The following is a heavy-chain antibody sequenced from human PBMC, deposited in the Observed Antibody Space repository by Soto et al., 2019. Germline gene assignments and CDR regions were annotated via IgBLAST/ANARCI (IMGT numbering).Heavy chain of an antibody. Sequence: GGSLRLSCAASGFTFDNYTTSWVRQAPGKGLEWVSAISGSGGSTYYADSVKGRFTISRDNSKNTLYLQMNSLRAEDTAVYYCASPYCSGGSCYLTEYFQHWGQGTLVTVSS. CDR3: ASPYCSGGSCYLTEYFQH. CDR1: GFTFDNYT. CDR2: ISGSGGST. V-gene: IGHV3-23*01. J-gene: IGHJ1*01. D-gene: IGHD2-15*01.